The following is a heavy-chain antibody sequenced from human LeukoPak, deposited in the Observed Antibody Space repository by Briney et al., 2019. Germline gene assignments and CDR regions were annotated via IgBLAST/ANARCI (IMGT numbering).Heavy chain of an antibody. Sequence: GGSLRLSCGAWEFSVGSNYMTWVRPAPGKGLGWVSRFYCGGSTYYADSVKGRFTISRDNSNNTLYLQMNSLRAEDTAVYYCARDGYHYYGSGTYFGYYYMDVWGKGTTVTISS. CDR2: FYCGGST. D-gene: IGHD3-10*01. CDR3: ARDGYHYYGSGTYFGYYYMDV. V-gene: IGHV3-66*01. CDR1: EFSVGSNY. J-gene: IGHJ6*03.